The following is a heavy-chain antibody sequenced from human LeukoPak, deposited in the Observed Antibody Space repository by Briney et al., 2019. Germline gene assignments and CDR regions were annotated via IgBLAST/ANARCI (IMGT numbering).Heavy chain of an antibody. D-gene: IGHD3-22*01. CDR1: GGSISSGGYS. CDR3: ARVRDGYYDSSGYYLGYYFDY. V-gene: IGHV4-30-2*01. CDR2: IYHSGST. J-gene: IGHJ4*02. Sequence: SETLSLTCAVSGGSISSGGYSWSWIRQPPGKGLEWIGYIYHSGSTYYNPSLKSRVTISVDRSKNQFSLKLSSVTAVDTAVYYCARVRDGYYDSSGYYLGYYFDYWGQGTLVTVSS.